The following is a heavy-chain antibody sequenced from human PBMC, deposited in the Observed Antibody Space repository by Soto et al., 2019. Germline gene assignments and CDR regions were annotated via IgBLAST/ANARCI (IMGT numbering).Heavy chain of an antibody. Sequence: GASVRVSCKASGYTFTSYAMHWVRQAPGQRLEWMGWINAGNGNTKYSQKFQGRVTITRDTSASTAYMELSSLRSEDTAVYYCARELPYSSSWYEHYYYYGMDVWGQATTVIVSS. J-gene: IGHJ6*02. V-gene: IGHV1-3*01. D-gene: IGHD6-13*01. CDR2: INAGNGNT. CDR1: GYTFTSYA. CDR3: ARELPYSSSWYEHYYYYGMDV.